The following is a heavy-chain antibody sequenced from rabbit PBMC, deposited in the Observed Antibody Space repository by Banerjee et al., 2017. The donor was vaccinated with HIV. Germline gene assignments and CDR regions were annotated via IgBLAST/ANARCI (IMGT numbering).Heavy chain of an antibody. V-gene: IGHV1S45*01. CDR2: IYTGSGIT. CDR1: GFSFSNKYV. D-gene: IGHD1-1*01. Sequence: QEQLEESGGDLVKPEGSLTLTCTASGFSFSNKYVMCWVRQAPGKGLEWIGCIYTGSGITYYASWVISRFTISKTSSTTVTLQMTSLTAADTATYFCARDSSSGGWNFNWWGPGTLVTVS. CDR3: ARDSSSGGWNFNW. J-gene: IGHJ4*01.